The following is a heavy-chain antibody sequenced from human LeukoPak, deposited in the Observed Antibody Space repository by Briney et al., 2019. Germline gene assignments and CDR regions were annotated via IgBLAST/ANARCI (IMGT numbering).Heavy chain of an antibody. Sequence: HPGGSLRLSCAASGFTVSTKYMSWVRQPPGKGLEWVSIIYTGDGTYYADSVKGRFTISRDISKNTVYLQMNSLRAEDTAVYYCARDPGGAEPGYFQHWGQGTLVTVSS. CDR2: IYTGDGT. CDR1: GFTVSTKY. D-gene: IGHD3-10*01. V-gene: IGHV3-66*01. CDR3: ARDPGGAEPGYFQH. J-gene: IGHJ1*01.